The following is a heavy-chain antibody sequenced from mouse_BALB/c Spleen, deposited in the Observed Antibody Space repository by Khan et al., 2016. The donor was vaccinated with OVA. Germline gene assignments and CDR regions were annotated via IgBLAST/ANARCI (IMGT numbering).Heavy chain of an antibody. Sequence: EVQLVESGPELVKPGASVKISCKASGYSFTGYFMNWVMQSHGKSLEWIGRINPHIGETLYNQKFKGKATLTVDESSRTAYMELRSLASEDSAVYYCARKNGSDFDYWGQGTTLTVSS. CDR2: INPHIGET. V-gene: IGHV1-20*02. CDR3: ARKNGSDFDY. CDR1: GYSFTGYF. J-gene: IGHJ2*01. D-gene: IGHD1-1*01.